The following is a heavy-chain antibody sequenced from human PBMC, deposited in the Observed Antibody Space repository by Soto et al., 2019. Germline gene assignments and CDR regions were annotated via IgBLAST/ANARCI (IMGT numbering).Heavy chain of an antibody. D-gene: IGHD3-10*01. V-gene: IGHV4-34*01. J-gene: IGHJ4*02. Sequence: QVQLQQWGAGLLKPSETLSLTCAVYGGSFSGYYWSWIRQPPGKGLDWIGEINHSGSTNYNPSLKSRVTISVDTSKHQFSLKLSSVTAADTAVYYCARLTPGQYYYGSGSYYIDYWGQGTLVTVSS. CDR2: INHSGST. CDR3: ARLTPGQYYYGSGSYYIDY. CDR1: GGSFSGYY.